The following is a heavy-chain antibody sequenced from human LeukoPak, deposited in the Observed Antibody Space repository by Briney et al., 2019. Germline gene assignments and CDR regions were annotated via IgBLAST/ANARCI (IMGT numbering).Heavy chain of an antibody. CDR1: GGSISSGGYS. J-gene: IGHJ4*02. CDR2: INHSGST. CDR3: ARGIGYCSSTSCYAYYFDY. V-gene: IGHV4-30-2*01. D-gene: IGHD2-2*01. Sequence: PSQTLSLTCAVSGGSISSGGYSWSWIRQPPGKGLEWIGEINHSGSTNYNPSLKSRVTISVDTSKNQFSLKLSSVTAADTAVYYCARGIGYCSSTSCYAYYFDYWGQGTLVTVSS.